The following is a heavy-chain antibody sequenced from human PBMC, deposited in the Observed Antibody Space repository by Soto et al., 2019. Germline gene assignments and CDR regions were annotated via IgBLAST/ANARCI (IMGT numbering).Heavy chain of an antibody. Sequence: GGSLRLSCAASGFTFSSYWMHWVRQAPGKGLEWVSRVSSDGSSTSHADSVKGRFTISRDNAKNTLYLQMNSLRAEDTAVYYCTSSRYYGPGNSYYAFDIWGQGTMVTVSS. J-gene: IGHJ3*02. CDR3: TSSRYYGPGNSYYAFDI. CDR2: VSSDGSST. D-gene: IGHD3-10*01. CDR1: GFTFSSYW. V-gene: IGHV3-74*01.